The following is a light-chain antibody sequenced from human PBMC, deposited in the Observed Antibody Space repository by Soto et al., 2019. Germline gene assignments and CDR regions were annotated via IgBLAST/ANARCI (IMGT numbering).Light chain of an antibody. V-gene: IGKV4-1*01. CDR2: WAS. CDR1: QSLLYGSNNENY. CDR3: QQYYDNPRT. Sequence: DIVMTQSPDSLAVSLGERATIDCKSSQSLLYGSNNENYLAWYQQKPGQPPKLLIHWASTRESGVPDRFSGSGSGTDFTLTISSLQAEDVAVYYCQQYYDNPRTFGQGTKVEIK. J-gene: IGKJ1*01.